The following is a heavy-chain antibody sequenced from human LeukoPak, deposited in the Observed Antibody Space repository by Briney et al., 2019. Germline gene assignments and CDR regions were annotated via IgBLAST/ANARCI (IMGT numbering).Heavy chain of an antibody. D-gene: IGHD3-10*01. Sequence: GASVKVSCKASGYTFTSYAMHWVRQAPGQRLEWMGWINAGNGNTKYSQKFQGRATITRDTSASTAYMELSSLRSEDTAVYYCARGRANYYGSGSYYYGMDVWAKGPRSPSP. CDR1: GYTFTSYA. CDR3: ARGRANYYGSGSYYYGMDV. J-gene: IGHJ6*02. CDR2: INAGNGNT. V-gene: IGHV1-3*01.